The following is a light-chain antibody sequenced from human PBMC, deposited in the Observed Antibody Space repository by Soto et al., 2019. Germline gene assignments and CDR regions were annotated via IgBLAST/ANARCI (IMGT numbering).Light chain of an antibody. J-gene: IGKJ5*01. V-gene: IGKV2-24*01. CDR3: MQPTLFPFS. CDR2: KIS. CDR1: QSLVHNDGNTY. Sequence: DVVLTQTPLSSPVTLGQPASISCKSSQSLVHNDGNTYLNWFLQRPGQPPRLLIYKISNRFSGVADRFSDSGAGTDFTLKISRVEAEDVGVYFCMQPTLFPFSFGQGTRLEIK.